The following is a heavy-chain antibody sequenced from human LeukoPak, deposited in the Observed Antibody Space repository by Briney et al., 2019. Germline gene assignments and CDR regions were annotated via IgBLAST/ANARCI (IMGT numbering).Heavy chain of an antibody. J-gene: IGHJ4*02. CDR2: ISYDGSNK. CDR3: ARVRSSSGDY. D-gene: IGHD6-6*01. CDR1: GFTFSSYA. Sequence: GGSLRLSCAASGFTFSSYAMHWVRQAPGKGLEWVAVISYDGSNKCYADSVKGRFTISRDNSKNTLYLQMNSLRAEDTAVYYCARVRSSSGDYWGQGTLVTVSS. V-gene: IGHV3-30*04.